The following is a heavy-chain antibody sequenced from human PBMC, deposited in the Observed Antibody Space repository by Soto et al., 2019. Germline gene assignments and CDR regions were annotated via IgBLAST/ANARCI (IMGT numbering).Heavy chain of an antibody. V-gene: IGHV4-30-4*01. D-gene: IGHD3-10*01. CDR3: ARGRRILLWFGDHTDNWFDP. J-gene: IGHJ5*02. CDR2: INHSGST. Sequence: PSETLSLTCTVSGGSISSGDYYWSWIRQPPGKGLEWIGEINHSGSTNYNPSLKSRVTISVDTSKNQFSLKLSSVTAADTAAYYCARGRRILLWFGDHTDNWFDPWGQGTLVTVSS. CDR1: GGSISSGDYY.